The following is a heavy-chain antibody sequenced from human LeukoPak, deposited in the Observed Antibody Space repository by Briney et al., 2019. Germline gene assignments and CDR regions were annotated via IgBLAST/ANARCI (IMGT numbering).Heavy chain of an antibody. V-gene: IGHV4-59*12. D-gene: IGHD3-3*01. J-gene: IGHJ6*03. Sequence: SETLSLTCTVSGGSISNYYWSWLRQPPGKGLEWIGYIYYSGSTNYNPSLKSRVTISVDTSKNQFSLKLSSVTAADTAVYYCARGSDFWSGYYLRWTRYYMDVWGKGTTVTVSS. CDR3: ARGSDFWSGYYLRWTRYYMDV. CDR1: GGSISNYY. CDR2: IYYSGST.